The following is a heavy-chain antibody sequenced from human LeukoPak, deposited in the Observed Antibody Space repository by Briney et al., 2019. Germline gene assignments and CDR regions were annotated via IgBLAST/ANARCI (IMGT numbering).Heavy chain of an antibody. CDR2: INPSGGST. Sequence: ASVKVSCKASGYTFTSYYMHWVRQAPGQGLEWMGIINPSGGSTSYAQKFQGRVTMTRDTSTSTVYMELSSLRSEDTAVYYCARGPLGWFGELLGFDYWGQGTLVTVSS. CDR3: ARGPLGWFGELLGFDY. D-gene: IGHD3-10*01. J-gene: IGHJ4*02. CDR1: GYTFTSYY. V-gene: IGHV1-46*01.